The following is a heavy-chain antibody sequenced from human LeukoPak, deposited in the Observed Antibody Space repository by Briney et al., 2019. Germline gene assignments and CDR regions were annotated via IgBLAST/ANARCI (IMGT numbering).Heavy chain of an antibody. V-gene: IGHV1-69*13. D-gene: IGHD3-10*01. CDR3: ARRGVEYYGSGSCYRFDY. Sequence: ASVKVSCKASGGTFSSYAISWVRQAPGQGLEWMGGIIPIFGTANYAQKFQGRVTITADESTSTAYMELSSLRSEDTAVYYCARRGVEYYGSGSCYRFDYWGQRTLVTVSS. J-gene: IGHJ4*02. CDR1: GGTFSSYA. CDR2: IIPIFGTA.